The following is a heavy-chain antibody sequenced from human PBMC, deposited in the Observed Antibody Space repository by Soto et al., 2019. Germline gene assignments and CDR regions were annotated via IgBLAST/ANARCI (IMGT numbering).Heavy chain of an antibody. Sequence: EVQLVESGGGLVQPGGSLRLSCAASGFTLSTFWMTWVRQAPGKGLEWVANINRDGRVQNYVDSVEGRFTISRDNATNSLYLQMDSLRAEYAAVYSCARDLSPRHTTYCVDAFDFWGPGTMVTVSS. CDR1: GFTLSTFW. CDR3: ARDLSPRHTTYCVDAFDF. V-gene: IGHV3-7*05. J-gene: IGHJ3*01. D-gene: IGHD3-10*02. CDR2: INRDGRVQ.